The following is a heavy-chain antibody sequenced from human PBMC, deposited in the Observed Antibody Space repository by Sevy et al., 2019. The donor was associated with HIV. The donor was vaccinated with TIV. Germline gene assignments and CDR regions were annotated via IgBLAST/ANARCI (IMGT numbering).Heavy chain of an antibody. CDR1: GFRFDYYA. CDR3: ARDLEFYDYGDYGPAFMPDY. CDR2: MWFDGSNT. J-gene: IGHJ4*02. V-gene: IGHV3-33*08. D-gene: IGHD4-17*01. Sequence: GGSLRLSCAVSGFRFDYYAMTWVRQAPGKGLEWVAVMWFDGSNTYYADSVKGRFTISRDIAKNTLHLQMNSLRAEDTAVYYCARDLEFYDYGDYGPAFMPDYWGQGTLVTVSS.